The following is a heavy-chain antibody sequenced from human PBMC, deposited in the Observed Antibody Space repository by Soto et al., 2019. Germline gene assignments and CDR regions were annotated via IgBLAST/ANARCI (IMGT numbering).Heavy chain of an antibody. CDR2: IYYSGIT. J-gene: IGHJ5*02. CDR1: GGSISSGDYY. D-gene: IGHD1-7*01. CDR3: ARGQGTNNWFDP. V-gene: IGHV4-30-4*01. Sequence: SETLSLTCTVSGGSISSGDYYWSWIRQPPGKGLEWIGYIYYSGITYYNPSLKSRVTISVDTSKNQFSLKLSSVTAADTAVYYCARGQGTNNWFDPWGQGTLVTVSS.